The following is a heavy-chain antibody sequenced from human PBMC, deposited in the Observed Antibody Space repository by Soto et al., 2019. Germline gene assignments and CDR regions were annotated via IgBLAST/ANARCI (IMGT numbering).Heavy chain of an antibody. J-gene: IGHJ3*02. CDR3: ARGYCSSTSCYGGNAFDI. Sequence: EVQLVQSGAEVKKPGESLKISCKGSGYSFTGYWIGWVRQMPGEGLEWMGIIYPGDSDTRYSPSFQGQVTISADKSISTAYLQWSSLKASDTAMYYCARGYCSSTSCYGGNAFDIWGQGTMVTVSS. D-gene: IGHD2-2*01. CDR2: IYPGDSDT. V-gene: IGHV5-51*03. CDR1: GYSFTGYW.